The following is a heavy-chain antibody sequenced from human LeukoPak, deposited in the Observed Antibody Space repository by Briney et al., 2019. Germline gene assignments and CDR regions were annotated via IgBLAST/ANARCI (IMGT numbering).Heavy chain of an antibody. CDR1: GFTFSSCY. CDR2: ISSSSSYI. D-gene: IGHD1-1*01. CDR3: ASQTGVIDY. V-gene: IGHV3-21*01. J-gene: IGHJ4*02. Sequence: GGSLRLSCAASGFTFSSCYMNWVRQAPGKGLEWVSSISSSSSYIYYADSVKGRFTISRDNAKNSLYLQMNSLRAEDTAVYYCASQTGVIDYWGQGTLVTVSS.